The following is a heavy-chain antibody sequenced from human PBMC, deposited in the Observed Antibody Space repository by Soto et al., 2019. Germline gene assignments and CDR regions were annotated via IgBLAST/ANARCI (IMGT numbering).Heavy chain of an antibody. D-gene: IGHD1-26*01. V-gene: IGHV4-39*01. J-gene: IGHJ4*02. CDR3: ARHDVGLSRFDY. Sequence: QLQLQESGPGLVKPSETLSLTCTVSGGSISSSSYYWGWIRQPPGKGLEWIGSIYYSGSTYYNPSLKSRVTISVDTSKNQFSLKLSSVTAADTAVYYCARHDVGLSRFDYWGQGTLVTVSS. CDR1: GGSISSSSYY. CDR2: IYYSGST.